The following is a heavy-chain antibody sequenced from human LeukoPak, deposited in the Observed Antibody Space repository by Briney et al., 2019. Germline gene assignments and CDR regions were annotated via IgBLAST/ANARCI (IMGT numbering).Heavy chain of an antibody. CDR1: GDSVSSNSAT. Sequence: SQTLSLTCAISGDSVSSNSATWNWIRQSPSRGLEWLGRTYYRSKWYNDYAVSVKSRITINPDASKNQFSLQLNSVTPEDTALYYCARRIAAAGRGFDYWGQGTLVTVSS. D-gene: IGHD6-13*01. V-gene: IGHV6-1*01. CDR3: ARRIAAAGRGFDY. J-gene: IGHJ4*02. CDR2: TYYRSKWYN.